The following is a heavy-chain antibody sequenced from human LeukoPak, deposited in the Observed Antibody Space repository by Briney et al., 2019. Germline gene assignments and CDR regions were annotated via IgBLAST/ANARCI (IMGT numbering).Heavy chain of an antibody. Sequence: SETLSLTCAVYGGSFSGYYWSWIRRPPGKGLEWTGEINHSGSANYNPSLKSRVTISVDTSKNQFSLKLSSVTAEDTAVYYCARTRSSGYLTFDYWGQGILVTVSS. V-gene: IGHV4-34*01. CDR3: ARTRSSGYLTFDY. D-gene: IGHD3-22*01. CDR2: INHSGSA. J-gene: IGHJ4*02. CDR1: GGSFSGYY.